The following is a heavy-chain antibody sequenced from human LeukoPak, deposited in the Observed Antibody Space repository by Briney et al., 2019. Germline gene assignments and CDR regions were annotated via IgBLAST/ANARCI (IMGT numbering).Heavy chain of an antibody. Sequence: SETLPLTCTVSGGSISSYYWSWIRQPPGKGLEWIGYIYYSGSTNYNPSLKSRVTISVDTSKNQFSLKLSSVTAVDTAVYYWARDRYYYDSSGYYASYNWFDPWGQGTLVTVSS. J-gene: IGHJ5*02. CDR2: IYYSGST. D-gene: IGHD3-22*01. CDR3: ARDRYYYDSSGYYASYNWFDP. CDR1: GGSISSYY. V-gene: IGHV4-59*01.